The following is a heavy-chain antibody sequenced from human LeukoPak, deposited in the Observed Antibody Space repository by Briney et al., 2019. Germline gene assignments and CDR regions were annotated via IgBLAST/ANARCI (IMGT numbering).Heavy chain of an antibody. J-gene: IGHJ4*02. D-gene: IGHD2-21*02. CDR3: VKDLSDRDVDY. Sequence: PGGSLRLSCLGSGFTFSCYGMNWVRQAPGRGLEYVSAISKNGGNTYYVDSVKGRFTISRDNSKNTLYLQMNSLRVEDTAVYFCVKDLSDRDVDYWGQGTLVTVSS. V-gene: IGHV3-64D*06. CDR1: GFTFSCYG. CDR2: ISKNGGNT.